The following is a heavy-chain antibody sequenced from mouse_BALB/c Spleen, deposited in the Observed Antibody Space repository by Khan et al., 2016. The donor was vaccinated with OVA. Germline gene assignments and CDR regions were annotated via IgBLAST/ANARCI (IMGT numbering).Heavy chain of an antibody. Sequence: EVQGVESGGGLVQPGGSRKLSCAASGFTFTSSGMHWIRQAPETGLEWVAYISSDSSTLYYAATVKGRSTISRDNPKTTLFLQMTSLRSWDTAMYFCATTYFYGYYLDYWGQGTTRTVSS. CDR1: GFTFTSSG. J-gene: IGHJ2*01. V-gene: IGHV5-17*02. D-gene: IGHD1-1*01. CDR2: ISSDSSTL. CDR3: ATTYFYGYYLDY.